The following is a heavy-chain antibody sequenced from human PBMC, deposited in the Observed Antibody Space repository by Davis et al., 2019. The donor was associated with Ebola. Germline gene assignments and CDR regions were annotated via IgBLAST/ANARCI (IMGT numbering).Heavy chain of an antibody. J-gene: IGHJ6*04. CDR3: AGVYSSSPPPYGMDV. CDR1: GGSFSSYY. D-gene: IGHD6-6*01. CDR2: IYYSGST. Sequence: SETLSLTCAVYGGSFSSYYWSWIRQPPGKGLEWIGYIYYSGSTNYNPSLKSRVTISVDTSKNQFSLKLSSVTAADTAVYYCAGVYSSSPPPYGMDVWGKGTTVTVSS. V-gene: IGHV4-59*01.